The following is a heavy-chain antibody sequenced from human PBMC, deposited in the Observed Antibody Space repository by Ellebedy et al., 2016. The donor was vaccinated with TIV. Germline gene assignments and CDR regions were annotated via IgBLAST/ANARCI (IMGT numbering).Heavy chain of an antibody. D-gene: IGHD3-10*01. J-gene: IGHJ3*01. V-gene: IGHV4-30-4*08. Sequence: MPSETLSLTCTVSGGSTISNDLHWSSVRQPPGKGLEWIGYIYYSGTTYYTPSLKHRLTMSVDKSKSQVTLKLTSVTATETAVYYCARGGGDRPHALDVWGQGTKVTVSS. CDR2: IYYSGTT. CDR3: ARGGGDRPHALDV. CDR1: GGSTISNDLH.